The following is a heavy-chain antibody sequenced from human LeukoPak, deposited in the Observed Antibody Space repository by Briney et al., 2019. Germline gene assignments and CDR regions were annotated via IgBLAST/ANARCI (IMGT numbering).Heavy chain of an antibody. V-gene: IGHV3-9*01. Sequence: GRSLRLSCAASGFTFDDYAMHWVRQAPGKGLEWVSGISWNSGSIGYADSVKGRFTISRDNAKNSLYLQMNSLRAGDTAVYYCVYGGNYWTVNYWGQGTLVTVSS. J-gene: IGHJ4*02. D-gene: IGHD4-23*01. CDR3: VYGGNYWTVNY. CDR1: GFTFDDYA. CDR2: ISWNSGSI.